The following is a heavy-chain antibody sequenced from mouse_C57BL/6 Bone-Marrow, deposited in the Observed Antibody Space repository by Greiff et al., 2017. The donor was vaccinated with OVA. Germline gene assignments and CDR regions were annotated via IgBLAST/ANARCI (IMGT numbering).Heavy chain of an antibody. CDR2: ISYDGSN. V-gene: IGHV3-6*01. Sequence: EVQRVESGPGLVKPSQSLSLTCSVTGYSITSGYYWNWIRQFPGNKLEWMGYISYDGSNNYNPSLKNRISITRDTSKNQFFLKLNSVTTEDTATYYWARDWDEGYWGQGTTLTVSS. J-gene: IGHJ2*01. CDR1: GYSITSGYY. D-gene: IGHD4-1*01. CDR3: ARDWDEGY.